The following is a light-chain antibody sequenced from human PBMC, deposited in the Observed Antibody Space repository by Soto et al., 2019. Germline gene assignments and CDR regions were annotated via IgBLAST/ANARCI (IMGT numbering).Light chain of an antibody. Sequence: IVMTQSPATLAVSPGEGATLPCGASESVNNKLAWYQKKPGQPPRLLIYGASSRAIHTPDRFSGSGSGTEFTLTISSLQSEDFAVYFCQQYNHWPRTFGQGTKV. J-gene: IGKJ1*01. CDR1: ESVNNK. CDR3: QQYNHWPRT. CDR2: GAS. V-gene: IGKV3D-15*01.